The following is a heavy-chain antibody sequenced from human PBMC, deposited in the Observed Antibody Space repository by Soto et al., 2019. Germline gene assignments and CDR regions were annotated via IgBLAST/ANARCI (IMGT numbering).Heavy chain of an antibody. CDR1: GFTFSSYG. CDR3: AKEGDYVSKDWYFDL. Sequence: VQLVESGGGVIQPGTSLRLSCAASGFTFSSYGMHWVRQAPGKGLEWVAVISYDGSNKYYADSVKGRFTISRDNSKNTLYLQMNSLRAEDTAVYYCAKEGDYVSKDWYFDLWGRGTLVTVSS. CDR2: ISYDGSNK. J-gene: IGHJ2*01. V-gene: IGHV3-30*18. D-gene: IGHD4-17*01.